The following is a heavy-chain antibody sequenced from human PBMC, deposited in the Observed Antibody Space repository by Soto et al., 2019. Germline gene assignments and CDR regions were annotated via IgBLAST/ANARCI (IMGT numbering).Heavy chain of an antibody. D-gene: IGHD3-3*01. CDR1: GYTFTSYA. Sequence: ASVKVSCKASGYTFTSYAMHWVRQAPGQRLEWMGWINAGNGNTKYSQKFQGRVTITRDTSASTAYMELSSLRSEDMAVYYCARVLYFDFWSGYYGQLDNWFDPWGQGTLVTVSS. CDR3: ARVLYFDFWSGYYGQLDNWFDP. J-gene: IGHJ5*02. CDR2: INAGNGNT. V-gene: IGHV1-3*01.